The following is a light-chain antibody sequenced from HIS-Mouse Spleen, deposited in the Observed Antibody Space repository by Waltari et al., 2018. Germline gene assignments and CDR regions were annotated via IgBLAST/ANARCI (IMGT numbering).Light chain of an antibody. CDR3: QQFNGYPALT. Sequence: AIQLTQSPSSLSASVGDRVTITCRASQGISSALAWYQQKPGKAPKLLIYDASSLESGVPSRFSGSGSGTDFTLTISSLQPEDFATYYCQQFNGYPALTFGGGTKVEIK. CDR2: DAS. V-gene: IGKV1-13*02. CDR1: QGISSA. J-gene: IGKJ4*01.